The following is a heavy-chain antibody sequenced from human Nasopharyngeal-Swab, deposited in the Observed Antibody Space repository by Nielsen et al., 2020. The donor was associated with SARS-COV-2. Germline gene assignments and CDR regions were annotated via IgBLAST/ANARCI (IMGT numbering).Heavy chain of an antibody. CDR1: GFTFSSYG. CDR3: AKDMGIADDSFDY. Sequence: GGSLRLSCAASGFTFSSYGMPWVRQAPGKGLEWVAVISYDGSNKYYADSVKGRFTISRDNSKNTLYLQMNSLRAEDTAVYYCAKDMGIADDSFDYWGQGTLVTVSS. V-gene: IGHV3-30*18. J-gene: IGHJ4*02. D-gene: IGHD6-13*01. CDR2: ISYDGSNK.